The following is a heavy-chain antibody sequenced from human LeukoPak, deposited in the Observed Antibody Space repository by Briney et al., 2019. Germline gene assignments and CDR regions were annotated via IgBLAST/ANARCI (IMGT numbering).Heavy chain of an antibody. CDR1: GFTFSNNW. V-gene: IGHV3-7*01. CDR2: IKQDGSEK. CDR3: ARDIHDY. Sequence: GGSLRLSCEGTGFTFSNNWMRWVRQAPGKGLGWVANIKQDGSEKYYVDSVKGRFTISRDNAKNSLYLQMNSLRAEDTAVYYCARDIHDYWGQGTLVTVSS. J-gene: IGHJ4*02.